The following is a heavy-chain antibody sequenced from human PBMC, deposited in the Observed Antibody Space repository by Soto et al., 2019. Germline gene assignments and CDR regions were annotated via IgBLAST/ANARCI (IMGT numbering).Heavy chain of an antibody. CDR2: ISYDGSNK. D-gene: IGHD6-19*01. Sequence: QVQLVESGRGVVQPGRSLRLSCAASGFTFSSYAMHWVRQAPGKGLEWVAVISYDGSNKYYADSVKGRFTISRDNSKNTLYLQMNSLRAEDTAVYYCARDLLGGYSSGWYDFWGQGTLVTVSS. J-gene: IGHJ5*01. CDR1: GFTFSSYA. V-gene: IGHV3-30-3*01. CDR3: ARDLLGGYSSGWYDF.